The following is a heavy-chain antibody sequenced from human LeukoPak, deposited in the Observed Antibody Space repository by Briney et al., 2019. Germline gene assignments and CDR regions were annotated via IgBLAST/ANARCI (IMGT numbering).Heavy chain of an antibody. D-gene: IGHD4-17*01. V-gene: IGHV3-23*01. CDR2: ISGGADST. Sequence: PGGSLRLSCAASGFTFSSHVMNWVSQAPGKGLEWVSSISGGADSTFYADSVKGRFTISRDNSKNTLYLQMNSLRIEDTALYYCARRAVTVTTSWGAFDIWGQGTMVTVSS. CDR3: ARRAVTVTTSWGAFDI. J-gene: IGHJ3*02. CDR1: GFTFSSHV.